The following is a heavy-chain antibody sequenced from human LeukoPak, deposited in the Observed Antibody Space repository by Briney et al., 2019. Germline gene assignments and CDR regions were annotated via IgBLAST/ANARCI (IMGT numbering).Heavy chain of an antibody. J-gene: IGHJ4*02. CDR3: ARHDRRTGSHFDY. CDR1: GGSISSYY. Sequence: SETLSLTCTVSGGSISSYYWSWIRQPPGKGLEWIGYIYYSGSTNYNPSLKSRVTISVDTSKNQFSLKLSSVTAADTAVYYCARHDRRTGSHFDYWGQGTLVTVSS. V-gene: IGHV4-59*01. CDR2: IYYSGST. D-gene: IGHD1-14*01.